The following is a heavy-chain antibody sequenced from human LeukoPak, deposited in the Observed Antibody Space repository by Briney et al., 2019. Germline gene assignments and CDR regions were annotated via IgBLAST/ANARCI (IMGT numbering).Heavy chain of an antibody. J-gene: IGHJ6*02. V-gene: IGHV1-69*04. D-gene: IGHD3-10*01. Sequence: SVKVSCKASGYTFTSYGISWVRQAPGQGLEWMGRIIPILGIANYAQKFQGRVTIIADKSTSTAYMELSSLRSEDTAVYYCARNRFMVRGVMGYYGMDVWGQGTTVTVSS. CDR2: IIPILGIA. CDR1: GYTFTSYG. CDR3: ARNRFMVRGVMGYYGMDV.